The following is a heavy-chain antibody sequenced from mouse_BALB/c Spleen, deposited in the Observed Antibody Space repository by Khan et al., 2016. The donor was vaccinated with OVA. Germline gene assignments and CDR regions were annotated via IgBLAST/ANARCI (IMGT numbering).Heavy chain of an antibody. Sequence: VELVESGPGLVQPSQSLSITCTVSGFSLSNYGVHRVRQSPGKGLEWLGVIWSGGSTDFNAAFISRLSISKENSKSQVFFKMNSLQPNASAIYYCARGGLPFAYWGQGTLVTVSA. J-gene: IGHJ3*01. V-gene: IGHV2-2*02. CDR3: ARGGLPFAY. CDR2: IWSGGST. D-gene: IGHD3-3*01. CDR1: GFSLSNYG.